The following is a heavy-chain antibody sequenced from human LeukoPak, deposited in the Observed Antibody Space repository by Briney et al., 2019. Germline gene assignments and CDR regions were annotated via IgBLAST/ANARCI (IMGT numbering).Heavy chain of an antibody. V-gene: IGHV4-34*01. CDR3: ARAVVVTAREYYFDY. J-gene: IGHJ4*02. Sequence: PSETLSLTCAVYGGSFSGYYWSWIRQPPGKGLEWIGEINHSGSTNYNPSLKSRVTISVDTSKNQFSLKLSSVTAADTAVYYCARAVVVTAREYYFDYWGQGTLVTVSS. CDR2: INHSGST. CDR1: GGSFSGYY. D-gene: IGHD2-21*02.